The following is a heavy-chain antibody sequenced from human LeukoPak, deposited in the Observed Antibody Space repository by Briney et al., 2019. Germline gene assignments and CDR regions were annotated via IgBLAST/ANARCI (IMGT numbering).Heavy chain of an antibody. Sequence: GGSLRLSCAASGFTFSSYAMHWVRQAPGKGLEWVAVISYDGGNKYYAASVKGRFIIARDNSKNTLYLQMDSLRAEETAVYYCARASSGDGDYYYYYMDVWGKGTTVTVSS. CDR1: GFTFSSYA. D-gene: IGHD4-17*01. V-gene: IGHV3-30-3*01. CDR2: ISYDGGNK. CDR3: ARASSGDGDYYYYYMDV. J-gene: IGHJ6*03.